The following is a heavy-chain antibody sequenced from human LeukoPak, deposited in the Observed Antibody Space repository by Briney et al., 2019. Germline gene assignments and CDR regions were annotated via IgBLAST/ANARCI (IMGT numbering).Heavy chain of an antibody. Sequence: GGSLRLSCAASGFTFNTYGMHWVRQAPGKGLEWVAFIRYDGSNKHYAASVKGRSTISRDNSKNTLYLQMNSLRAEDTAVYFCARDRAMVWGKEWYFDFWGRGTLVTVSS. V-gene: IGHV3-30*02. CDR1: GFTFNTYG. D-gene: IGHD3-10*01. CDR3: ARDRAMVWGKEWYFDF. J-gene: IGHJ2*01. CDR2: IRYDGSNK.